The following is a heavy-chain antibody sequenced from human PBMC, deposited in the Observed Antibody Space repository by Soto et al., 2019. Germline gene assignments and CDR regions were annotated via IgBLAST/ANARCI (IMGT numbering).Heavy chain of an antibody. D-gene: IGHD6-13*01. CDR1: GGTFSSYA. Sequence: QVQLVQSGAEVKKPGSSVKVSCKASGGTFSSYAISWVRQAPGQGLEWMGGIIPIFGTANYAQKFQGRVTITADESTSTADMELSSLRSEDTAVYYCARTIAAVPGHGMDVWGQGTTVTVSS. CDR2: IIPIFGTA. J-gene: IGHJ6*02. V-gene: IGHV1-69*01. CDR3: ARTIAAVPGHGMDV.